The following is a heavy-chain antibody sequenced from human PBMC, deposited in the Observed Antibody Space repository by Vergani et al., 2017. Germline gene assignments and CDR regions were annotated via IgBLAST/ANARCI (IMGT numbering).Heavy chain of an antibody. CDR1: GYSIGSGFY. V-gene: IGHV4-38-2*01. CDR2: IHNRGKT. D-gene: IGHD2-21*01. Sequence: QVRLEESGPGLVKPSETLSLTCSVSGYSIGSGFYWAWIRQSPGEGLQWLTSIHNRGKTYHNPSLKSRVSVSLDMSKKRFSLNLTSVTATDTAVYYCARSQGDYWYFDLWGPGSLVTVSS. J-gene: IGHJ2*01. CDR3: ARSQGDYWYFDL.